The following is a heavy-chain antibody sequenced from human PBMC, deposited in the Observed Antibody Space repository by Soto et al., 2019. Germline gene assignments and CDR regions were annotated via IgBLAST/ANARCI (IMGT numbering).Heavy chain of an antibody. CDR3: AKGLVAATNFDY. Sequence: EVQLLESGGGLVQPGGSLRLSCAASGFTFSSYAMSWVRQAPGKGLEWVSAISGSGGSTYYADSVKGRFTISRDNSKNTLYLQMNSLRAEDMAVYYCAKGLVAATNFDYWGQGTLVTVSS. CDR2: ISGSGGST. CDR1: GFTFSSYA. D-gene: IGHD2-15*01. V-gene: IGHV3-23*01. J-gene: IGHJ4*02.